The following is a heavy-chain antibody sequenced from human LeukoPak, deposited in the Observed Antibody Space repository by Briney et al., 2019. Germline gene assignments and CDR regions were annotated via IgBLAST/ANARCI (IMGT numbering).Heavy chain of an antibody. Sequence: ASVKVSCKASGYTFTSYYMHWVRQAPGQGLEWMGRINPNSDYTEYAQKFQGRVTMTRDTSISTAYMELSSLRSDDTAVYYCARVSYGNYATHFDYWGQGTLVTVSS. J-gene: IGHJ4*02. CDR3: ARVSYGNYATHFDY. V-gene: IGHV1-2*06. D-gene: IGHD4-11*01. CDR2: INPNSDYT. CDR1: GYTFTSYY.